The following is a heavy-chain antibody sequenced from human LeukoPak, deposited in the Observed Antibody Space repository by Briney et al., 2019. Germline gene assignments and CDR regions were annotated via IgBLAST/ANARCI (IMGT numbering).Heavy chain of an antibody. D-gene: IGHD6-13*01. Sequence: SETLSLTCAVYGGSFSGYYWSWIRQPPGKGLEWTGEINHSGSTNYNPSLKSRVTISVDTSKNQFSLKLSSVTAADTAVYYCASRRSSSWFRTLDYWGQGTLVTVSS. CDR3: ASRRSSSWFRTLDY. CDR2: INHSGST. V-gene: IGHV4-34*01. CDR1: GGSFSGYY. J-gene: IGHJ4*02.